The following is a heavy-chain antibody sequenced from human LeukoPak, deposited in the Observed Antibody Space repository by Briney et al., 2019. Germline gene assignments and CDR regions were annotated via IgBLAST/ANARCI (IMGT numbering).Heavy chain of an antibody. CDR2: INPNSGGT. Sequence: ASVTVSCKASGYTFTGYYMHWVRQAPGQGLEWMGRINPNSGGTNYEQKFQGRVTMTRDTSISTAYMELSRLRSDDTAVYYCARDSSGWNHDYWGQGTLVTVSS. CDR1: GYTFTGYY. D-gene: IGHD6-19*01. CDR3: ARDSSGWNHDY. J-gene: IGHJ4*02. V-gene: IGHV1-2*06.